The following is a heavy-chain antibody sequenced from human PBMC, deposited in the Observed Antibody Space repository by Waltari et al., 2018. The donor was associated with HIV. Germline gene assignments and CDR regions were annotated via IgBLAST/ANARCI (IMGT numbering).Heavy chain of an antibody. V-gene: IGHV4-39*01. CDR2: IYYSGST. Sequence: QLQLQESGPGLVKPSETLSLTCTVSGGSISSSSYYWGWIRQPPGKGLEWIGNIYYSGSTYYIPSLKSRVTMSLDTSKNQFSLKLSSVTAADTAVYYCARLEIDNSGYYYDDHWGQGTLVTVSS. CDR1: GGSISSSSYY. D-gene: IGHD3-22*01. J-gene: IGHJ4*02. CDR3: ARLEIDNSGYYYDDH.